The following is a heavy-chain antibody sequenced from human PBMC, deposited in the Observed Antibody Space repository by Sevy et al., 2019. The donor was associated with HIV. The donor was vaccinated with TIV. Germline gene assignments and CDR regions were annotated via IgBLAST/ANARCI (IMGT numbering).Heavy chain of an antibody. Sequence: GGSLRLSCVASGFTFSSYAMSWVRQAPGKGLEWVSAIGGSGGSTYYADSVKGRFTISRDNSKNTLYLQMNSPRAEDTAVYYCAKRPDFGVVIPTGVMDVWGQGTTVTVSS. CDR3: AKRPDFGVVIPTGVMDV. CDR1: GFTFSSYA. J-gene: IGHJ6*02. D-gene: IGHD3-3*01. CDR2: IGGSGGST. V-gene: IGHV3-23*01.